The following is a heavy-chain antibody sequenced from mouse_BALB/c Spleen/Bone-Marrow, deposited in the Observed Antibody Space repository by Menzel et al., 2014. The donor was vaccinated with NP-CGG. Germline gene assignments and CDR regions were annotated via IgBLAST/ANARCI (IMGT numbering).Heavy chain of an antibody. CDR1: GFSIKDTY. CDR3: ARYGNYCYAMDY. V-gene: IGHV14-3*02. CDR2: IDPANGNT. Sequence: DVKLQESGAELVKPGASVKLSCTASGFSIKDTYMHWVKQRPEQGLEWIGRIDPANGNTKYDPKFQGKATITADTSSNTAYLQLSSLTSEDTAVYYCARYGNYCYAMDYWGQGTSVTVSS. D-gene: IGHD2-1*01. J-gene: IGHJ4*01.